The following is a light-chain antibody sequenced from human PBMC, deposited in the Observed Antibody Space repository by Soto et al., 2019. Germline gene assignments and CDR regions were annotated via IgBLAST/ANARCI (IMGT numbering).Light chain of an antibody. V-gene: IGKV3-15*01. CDR3: QQYNSLYT. CDR1: QSVRSK. CDR2: GAS. J-gene: IGKJ2*01. Sequence: EIVMTQSPATLSVSPGERATLSCRASQSVRSKLAWYQHKPGQAPRLLIYGASTRATGIPARFSGSGSGTEFTLTISSLQSEDFATYYCQQYNSLYTFGQGTKLDIK.